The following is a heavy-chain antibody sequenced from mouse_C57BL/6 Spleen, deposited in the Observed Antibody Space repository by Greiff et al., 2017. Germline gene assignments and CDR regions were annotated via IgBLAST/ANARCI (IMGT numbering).Heavy chain of an antibody. D-gene: IGHD2-12*01. V-gene: IGHV1-19*01. CDR2: INPYNGGT. CDR1: GYTFTDYY. CDR3: AKNYSYSMDY. J-gene: IGHJ4*01. Sequence: EVQLQQSGPVLVKPGASVKMSCKASGYTFTDYYMNWVKQSHGKSLEWIGVINPYNGGTSYNQKFKGKATLTADNSASTAYMELNSLTSEDSAVYYCAKNYSYSMDYWGQGTSLTVSS.